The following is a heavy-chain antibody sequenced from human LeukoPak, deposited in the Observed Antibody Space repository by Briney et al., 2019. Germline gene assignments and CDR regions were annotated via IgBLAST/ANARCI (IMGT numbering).Heavy chain of an antibody. CDR3: AREHYGSGSYLGDY. Sequence: ASVKVSCKASGYTFTSYGISWVRQAPGQGLEWMGWIRVYNGNTNYAQKLQGRVTMTTDTSTSTAYTELRSLRSDDTAVYYCAREHYGSGSYLGDYWGQGTLVTVSS. D-gene: IGHD3-10*01. J-gene: IGHJ4*02. CDR1: GYTFTSYG. V-gene: IGHV1-18*01. CDR2: IRVYNGNT.